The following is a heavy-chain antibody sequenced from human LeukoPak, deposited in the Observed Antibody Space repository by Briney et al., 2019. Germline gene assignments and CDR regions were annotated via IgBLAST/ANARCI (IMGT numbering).Heavy chain of an antibody. CDR2: IYYSGTN. J-gene: IGHJ4*02. CDR3: ARGAGSGYYPFDY. CDR1: VGSLSSYY. Sequence: SETLSLTCTVSVGSLSSYYWCWVRQPPGKGLGWMGYIYYSGTNNYNPSLKSRVTISVDTSKNQFSLKLTSVTAADTAVYYCARGAGSGYYPFDYWGQGTLVTVSS. V-gene: IGHV4-59*01. D-gene: IGHD3-22*01.